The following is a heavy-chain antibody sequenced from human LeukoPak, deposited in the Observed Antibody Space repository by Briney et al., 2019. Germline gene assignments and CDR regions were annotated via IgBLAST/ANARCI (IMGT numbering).Heavy chain of an antibody. CDR1: GGSFSGYY. CDR2: INHSGST. J-gene: IGHJ4*02. V-gene: IGHV4-34*01. Sequence: PSETLSLTCAVYGGSFSGYYWSWIRQSLGKGLEWIGEINHSGSTNYNPSLKSRVTISVDTSKNQFSLKLSSVTAADTAVYYCARDNIVVVAATKAYYFDYWGQGTLVTVSS. D-gene: IGHD2-15*01. CDR3: ARDNIVVVAATKAYYFDY.